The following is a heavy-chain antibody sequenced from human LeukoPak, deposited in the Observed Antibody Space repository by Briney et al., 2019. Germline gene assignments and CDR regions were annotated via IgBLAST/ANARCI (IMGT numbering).Heavy chain of an antibody. CDR1: GGSISSSSYY. D-gene: IGHD3-3*01. V-gene: IGHV4-39*07. Sequence: PSETLSPTCTVSGGSISSSSYYWGWIRQPPGKGLEWIGSIYYSGSTYYNPSLKSRVTISVDTSKNQFSLKLSSVTAADTAVYYCARDLGDYWSGFRSYFFEYWGQGTLVTVSS. J-gene: IGHJ4*02. CDR3: ARDLGDYWSGFRSYFFEY. CDR2: IYYSGST.